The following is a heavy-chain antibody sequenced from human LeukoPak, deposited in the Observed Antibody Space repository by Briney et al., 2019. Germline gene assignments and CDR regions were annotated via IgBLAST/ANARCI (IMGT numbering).Heavy chain of an antibody. CDR3: ARGSAAGTRSWFDP. V-gene: IGHV1-69*01. Sequence: ASVKVSCKASGGTFSSYAISWVRQAPGQGLEWMGGIIPIFGTANYAQKFQGRVTITADESTSTAYMELSSLRSEDTAVYYCARGSAAGTRSWFDPWGQGTLVTVSS. CDR1: GGTFSSYA. CDR2: IIPIFGTA. D-gene: IGHD6-13*01. J-gene: IGHJ5*02.